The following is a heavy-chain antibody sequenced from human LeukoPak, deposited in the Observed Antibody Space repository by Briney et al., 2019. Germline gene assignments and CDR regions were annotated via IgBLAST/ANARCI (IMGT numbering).Heavy chain of an antibody. V-gene: IGHV1-2*02. D-gene: IGHD3-9*01. CDR1: GYTFTGYY. J-gene: IGHJ4*02. Sequence: GASVKVSCKASGYTFTGYYMHWVRQAPGQGLEWMGWINPNSGGTNYAQKFQGRVTMTRDTSISTAYMELSRLRSDDTAVYYCAREGVLRYFDWLLPFDYWGQGTQVTVSS. CDR2: INPNSGGT. CDR3: AREGVLRYFDWLLPFDY.